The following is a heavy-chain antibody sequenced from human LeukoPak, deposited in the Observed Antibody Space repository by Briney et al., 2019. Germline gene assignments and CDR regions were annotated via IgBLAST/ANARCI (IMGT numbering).Heavy chain of an antibody. Sequence: PSETLSPTCTVSGGSISSSSYYWGWIRQPPGKGLEWIGSIYYSGSTYYNPSLKSRVTISVDTSKNQFSLKLSSVTAADTAVYYCARRDFFDYWGQGTLVTVSS. D-gene: IGHD3-3*01. CDR3: ARRDFFDY. J-gene: IGHJ4*02. CDR2: IYYSGST. CDR1: GGSISSSSYY. V-gene: IGHV4-39*01.